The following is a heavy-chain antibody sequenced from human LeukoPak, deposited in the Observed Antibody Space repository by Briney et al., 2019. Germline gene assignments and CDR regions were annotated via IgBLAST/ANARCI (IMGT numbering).Heavy chain of an antibody. CDR2: ISYSGNNI. CDR1: GFTFSSYG. J-gene: IGHJ4*02. V-gene: IGHV3-30*18. Sequence: GGSLRLSCAASGFTFSSYGMHWVRQAPGKGLEWVAVISYSGNNIYYADSVKGRFTISRDNSKNTLYLQVNSLRPEDTAIYYCAKDGLWLGESQYYFDYWGQGTLVTVSS. CDR3: AKDGLWLGESQYYFDY. D-gene: IGHD3-10*01.